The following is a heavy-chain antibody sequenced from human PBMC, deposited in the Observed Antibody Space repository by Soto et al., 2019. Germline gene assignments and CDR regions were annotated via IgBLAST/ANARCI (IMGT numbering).Heavy chain of an antibody. CDR2: ISAYSGNT. CDR3: ARDRHYYDSSYGMAV. D-gene: IGHD3-22*01. CDR1: GYTFTSYD. Sequence: ASVKVSCKASGYTFTSYDINWVRQATGQGLEWMGWISAYSGNTNYAQKLQGRVTVTTDTSTSTAYMELRNLRSDDTAVYYCARDRHYYDSSYGMAVWGQGTTVIGSS. J-gene: IGHJ6*01. V-gene: IGHV1-18*01.